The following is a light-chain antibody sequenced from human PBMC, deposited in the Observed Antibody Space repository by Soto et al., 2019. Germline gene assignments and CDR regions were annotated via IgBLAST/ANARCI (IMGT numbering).Light chain of an antibody. CDR3: QAWDSSIGV. Sequence: SYELTQPPSVSVSPGPTASITCSGDKLGDKYACWYQQKPGQSPVLVIYQDRKRPSGIPERFSGSNSGNTATLTISGTQAMDEADYYGQAWDSSIGVFGGGTKLTVL. J-gene: IGLJ2*01. CDR2: QDR. CDR1: KLGDKY. V-gene: IGLV3-1*01.